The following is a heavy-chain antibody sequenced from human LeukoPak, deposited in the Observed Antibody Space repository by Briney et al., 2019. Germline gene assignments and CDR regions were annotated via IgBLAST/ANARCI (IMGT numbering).Heavy chain of an antibody. CDR2: IYTSGST. J-gene: IGHJ4*01. CDR3: ARVGSSWHYFDY. CDR1: GGSMSSYY. D-gene: IGHD6-13*01. Sequence: KPSETLSLTCTVSGGSMSSYYWSWIRQPAGKGLEWIGRIYTSGSTNHNPSLKSRVTTSVDTSKNQFSLNLNSVTAADTAIYYCARVGSSWHYFDYWGQGTLVTVSS. V-gene: IGHV4-4*07.